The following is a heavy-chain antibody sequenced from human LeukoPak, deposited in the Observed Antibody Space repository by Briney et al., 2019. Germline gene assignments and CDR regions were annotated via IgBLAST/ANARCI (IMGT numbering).Heavy chain of an antibody. Sequence: ASVKVSCKASGYTFTSYGISWVRQAPGQGLEWMGWISAYNGNTNYAQKLQGRVTMTTDTSTSTAYMELRSLRSDDTAVYYCARDRLYSGDYSLDYWGQGTLVTVSS. CDR3: ARDRLYSGDYSLDY. V-gene: IGHV1-18*01. J-gene: IGHJ4*02. CDR2: ISAYNGNT. D-gene: IGHD4-17*01. CDR1: GYTFTSYG.